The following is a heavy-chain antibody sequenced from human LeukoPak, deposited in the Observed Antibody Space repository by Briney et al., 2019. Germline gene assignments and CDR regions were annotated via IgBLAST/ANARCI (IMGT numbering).Heavy chain of an antibody. CDR2: IRYGGSNQ. D-gene: IGHD3-16*01. V-gene: IGHV3-30*02. J-gene: IGHJ4*02. CDR1: GFTFSSYG. Sequence: GGSLRLSCAASGFTFSSYGMHWVRQAPGRGLEWVAFIRYGGSNQYYADSVKGRFTISADTSTNTLYLQMSSLRPDDTAVYYCAKEGEAATDRRIFDYWGQGTLVTVSS. CDR3: AKEGEAATDRRIFDY.